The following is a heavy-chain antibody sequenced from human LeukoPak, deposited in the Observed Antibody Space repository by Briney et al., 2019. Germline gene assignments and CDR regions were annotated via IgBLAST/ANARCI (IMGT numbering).Heavy chain of an antibody. CDR3: ARGLAAAGTSYFDY. Sequence: SETLSLTCTVSGGSINSYYWSWIRQPPGKGLEWIGYIYYSGSTNYSPSLKGRVTISVDTSKNQFSLKLSSVTAADTAVYYCARGLAAAGTSYFDYWGQGTLVTVSS. D-gene: IGHD6-13*01. J-gene: IGHJ4*02. CDR2: IYYSGST. CDR1: GGSINSYY. V-gene: IGHV4-59*01.